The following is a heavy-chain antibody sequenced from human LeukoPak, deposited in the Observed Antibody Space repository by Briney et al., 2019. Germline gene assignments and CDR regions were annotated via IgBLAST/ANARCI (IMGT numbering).Heavy chain of an antibody. J-gene: IGHJ4*02. D-gene: IGHD6-13*01. CDR3: AKAPYSSSWYDY. V-gene: IGHV3-23*01. Sequence: GGSLRLSCAASGFTFSSYGMSWVRQAPGKGLEWVSAISGSGGSTYYADSVKGRFTISRDNSKNTLYLQMNSLRAEDTAVYYCAKAPYSSSWYDYWGQGTLVTVSS. CDR2: ISGSGGST. CDR1: GFTFSSYG.